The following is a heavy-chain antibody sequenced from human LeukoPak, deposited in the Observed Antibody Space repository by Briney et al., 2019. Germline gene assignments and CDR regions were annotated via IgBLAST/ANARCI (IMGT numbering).Heavy chain of an antibody. CDR3: ARDRVGRAATPEYYFDY. J-gene: IGHJ4*02. V-gene: IGHV1-46*01. CDR2: INPSGGST. Sequence: ASVKVSCKASGYTFTSYYMHWVRQAPGQGLGWMGIINPSGGSTSYAQKFQGRVTMTRDTSTSTVYMELSSLRSEDTAVYYCARDRVGRAATPEYYFDYWGQGTLVTVSS. D-gene: IGHD2-15*01. CDR1: GYTFTSYY.